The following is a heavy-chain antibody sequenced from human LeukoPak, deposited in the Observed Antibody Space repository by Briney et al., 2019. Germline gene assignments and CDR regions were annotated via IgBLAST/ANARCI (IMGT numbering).Heavy chain of an antibody. CDR2: IYYSGST. CDR1: GGSFSGYY. J-gene: IGHJ6*02. V-gene: IGHV4-34*01. CDR3: ARQNYYGSGSYYKAPADMDV. Sequence: SETLSLTCAVYGGSFSGYYWSWIRQPPGKGLEWIGSIYYSGSTYYNPSLKSRVTISVDTSKNQFSLKLSSVTAADTAVYYCARQNYYGSGSYYKAPADMDVWGQGTTVTVSS. D-gene: IGHD3-10*01.